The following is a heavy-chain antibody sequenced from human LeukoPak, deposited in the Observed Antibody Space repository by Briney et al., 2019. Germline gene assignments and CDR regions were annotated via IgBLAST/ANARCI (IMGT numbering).Heavy chain of an antibody. V-gene: IGHV1-69*13. CDR2: IIPIFGTA. D-gene: IGHD6-19*01. CDR1: GGTFSSYA. Sequence: ASVKVSCKASGGTFSSYAISWVRQAPGQGLEWKGGIIPIFGTANYAQKFQGRVTITADESTSTAYMELSSLRSEDTAVYYCARALPVAGRSPFDYWGQGTLVTVSS. J-gene: IGHJ4*02. CDR3: ARALPVAGRSPFDY.